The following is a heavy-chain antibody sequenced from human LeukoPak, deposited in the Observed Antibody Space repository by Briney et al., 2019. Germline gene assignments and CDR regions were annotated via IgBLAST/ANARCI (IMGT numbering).Heavy chain of an antibody. D-gene: IGHD4/OR15-4a*01. CDR1: GYIFTNYV. CDR3: ARGRALPGATDKIVWLDP. CDR2: SNAYNRNT. J-gene: IGHJ5*02. V-gene: IGHV1-18*01. Sequence: ASVTVSFTASGYIFTNYVISGVRQASGQGGEWLGWSNAYNRNTNYGESFQGRLPLPSDTSPTTSYLQLRGLPSDDPAVYYCARGRALPGATDKIVWLDPWGQGTLVTASS.